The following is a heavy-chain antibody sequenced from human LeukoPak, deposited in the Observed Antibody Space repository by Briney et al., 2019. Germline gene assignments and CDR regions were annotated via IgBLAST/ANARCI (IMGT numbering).Heavy chain of an antibody. CDR2: ISSSSSYI. Sequence: GGSLRLSCAASGFTFSSYSMNWVRQAPGKGLDWVSSISSSSSYIYYADSVKGRFTISRDNAKNSLYLQMNSLRAEDTAVYYCARCHSDYYYYYYMDVWGKGTTVTVSS. CDR1: GFTFSSYS. D-gene: IGHD3-10*01. J-gene: IGHJ6*03. V-gene: IGHV3-21*01. CDR3: ARCHSDYYYYYYMDV.